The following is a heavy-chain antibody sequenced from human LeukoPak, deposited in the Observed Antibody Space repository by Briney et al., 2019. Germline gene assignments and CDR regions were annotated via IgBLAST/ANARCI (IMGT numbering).Heavy chain of an antibody. CDR3: AQDRPYFFDF. V-gene: IGHV3-30*02. CDR2: IRYDAISK. CDR1: GFTFSSYG. J-gene: IGHJ4*02. Sequence: PGGSLRLSCAASGFTFSSYGMHWVRQAPGKGLECVAFIRYDAISKYYADSVKGRFTISRDNSKNALYLQMDSLRREDTAVYYCAQDRPYFFDFWGLGTLVTVSS.